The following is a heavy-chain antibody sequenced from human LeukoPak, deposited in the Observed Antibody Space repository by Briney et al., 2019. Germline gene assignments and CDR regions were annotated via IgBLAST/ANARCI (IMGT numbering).Heavy chain of an antibody. CDR1: GGSASTYY. Sequence: SETLSLTCTVSGGSASTYYWNWIRQPPGKGLEWIGYISYSGSTNYSPSLKSRVTISIDTSKNQLSLKLTSVTAADTAVYYCARGSSVSYGTRAFDVWGQGTMVTVSS. D-gene: IGHD6-19*01. CDR3: ARGSSVSYGTRAFDV. V-gene: IGHV4-59*08. CDR2: ISYSGST. J-gene: IGHJ3*01.